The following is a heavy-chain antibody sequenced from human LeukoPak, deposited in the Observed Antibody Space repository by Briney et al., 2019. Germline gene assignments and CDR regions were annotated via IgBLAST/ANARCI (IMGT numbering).Heavy chain of an antibody. CDR3: AKRESAVIRSYYFDF. D-gene: IGHD5-18*01. CDR2: VSGSGGSK. V-gene: IGHV3-23*01. CDR1: GFSFSTCG. Sequence: GGSLRLSCAASGFSFSTCGMSWVRQAPGKAREWVSNVSGSGGSKYYADFVKGRFSISRDNSKKTLFLLMNTLRAEDTATYYCAKRESAVIRSYYFDFWGQGTLVTVSS. J-gene: IGHJ4*02.